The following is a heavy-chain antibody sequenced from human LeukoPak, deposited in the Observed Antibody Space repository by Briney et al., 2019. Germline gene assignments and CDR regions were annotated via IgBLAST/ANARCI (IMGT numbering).Heavy chain of an antibody. D-gene: IGHD5-12*01. CDR2: VGISSGNT. J-gene: IGHJ4*02. CDR1: GFTFIDYS. V-gene: IGHV3-48*04. Sequence: GGSLRLSCAASGFTFIDYSMNWVRQAPGKGLEWISYVGISSGNTKYADSVKGRFTISGDSAKNSVFLQMNSLRVEDTAVCYCARDHRYAFDNWGQGTLVTVSS. CDR3: ARDHRYAFDN.